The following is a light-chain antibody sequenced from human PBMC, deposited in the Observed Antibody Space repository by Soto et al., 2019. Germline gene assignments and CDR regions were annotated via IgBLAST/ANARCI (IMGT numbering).Light chain of an antibody. Sequence: EIVMTQSPATLSVSPGERATLSCRASQSVSSNLAWYQQKPGQAPRLLIYGASIRATGIPARFSGSGSGTEFTLTISSLQSEDFAVYYCQQYNNSPVTFGGGTKVEIK. V-gene: IGKV3D-15*01. CDR3: QQYNNSPVT. CDR2: GAS. CDR1: QSVSSN. J-gene: IGKJ4*01.